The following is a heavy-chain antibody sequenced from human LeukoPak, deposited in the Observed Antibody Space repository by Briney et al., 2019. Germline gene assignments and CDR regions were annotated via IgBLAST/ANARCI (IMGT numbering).Heavy chain of an antibody. CDR2: ISSSGSNI. CDR1: GFTFSSYE. Sequence: GRSLRLSCAASGFTFSSYEMNWVRQAPGKGLEWVSYISSSGSNIYYVDSVKGRFTISRDNAKNSLYLQMNSLTDEHTAVYYCARDGLLRGRAKGAFDIWGQGTMVTVSS. CDR3: ARDGLLRGRAKGAFDI. D-gene: IGHD1-26*01. V-gene: IGHV3-48*03. J-gene: IGHJ3*02.